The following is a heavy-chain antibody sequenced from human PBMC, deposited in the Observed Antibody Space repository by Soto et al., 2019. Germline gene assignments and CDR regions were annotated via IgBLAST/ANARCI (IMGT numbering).Heavy chain of an antibody. V-gene: IGHV4-4*02. CDR1: GDSINSSHW. J-gene: IGHJ5*02. D-gene: IGHD6-19*01. Sequence: SDPLCLTCAVSGDSINSSHWWNWVRQPPGKGLEWIGQISHSGSTNYNPSLTSRVTISVDKSKNHFSLKLTSVTAADTAVYYCARSGWRGWFDPWGQGTLVTVSS. CDR2: ISHSGST. CDR3: ARSGWRGWFDP.